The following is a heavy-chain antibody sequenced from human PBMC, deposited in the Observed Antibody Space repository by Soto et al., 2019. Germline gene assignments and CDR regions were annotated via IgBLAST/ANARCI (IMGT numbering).Heavy chain of an antibody. CDR3: TRNQVKADY. CDR1: GFALSSFW. CDR2: IKGDGSEQ. V-gene: IGHV3-7*01. D-gene: IGHD2-21*01. Sequence: EVQLVESGGDLVQPGGSLRLSCVASGFALSSFWMTWVRQAPGKGLEWVAKIKGDGSEQNYVDSVRGRFTISRDNAKNSVYLQMSSLRVDDTAGYYCTRNQVKADYWGQGTLVTVSS. J-gene: IGHJ4*02.